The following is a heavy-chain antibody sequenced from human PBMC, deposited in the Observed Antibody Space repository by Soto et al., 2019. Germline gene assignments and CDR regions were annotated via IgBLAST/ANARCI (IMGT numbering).Heavy chain of an antibody. CDR2: INPSGGST. CDR1: GYTFTSYY. V-gene: IGHV1-46*01. J-gene: IGHJ5*02. D-gene: IGHD3-22*01. CDR3: ARVGYYDSSGSMGFDP. Sequence: RASVKVSCKASGYTFTSYYMHWVRQAPGQGLEWMGIINPSGGSTSYAQKFQGRVTMTRDTSTSTVYMELSSLRSEDTAVYYCARVGYYDSSGSMGFDPWGQGTLVTVSS.